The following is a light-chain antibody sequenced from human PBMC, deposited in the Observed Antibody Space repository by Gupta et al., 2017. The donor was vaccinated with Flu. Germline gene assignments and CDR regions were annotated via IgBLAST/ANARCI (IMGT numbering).Light chain of an antibody. CDR2: DDN. CDR3: DAWDDTPSGHGVV. Sequence: CTGSSSNIGGNTVNWYQQLPATAPKLLICDDNRRRPGGPDRFSGSASGPSASLASTGLPPEDEAEYYCDAWDDTPSGHGVVFGGGTKLTVL. CDR1: SSNIGGNT. V-gene: IGLV1-44*01. J-gene: IGLJ3*02.